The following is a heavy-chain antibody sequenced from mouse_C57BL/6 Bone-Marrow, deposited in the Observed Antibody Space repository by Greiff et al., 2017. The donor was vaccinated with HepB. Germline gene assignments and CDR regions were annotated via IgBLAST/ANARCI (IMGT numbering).Heavy chain of an antibody. J-gene: IGHJ4*01. V-gene: IGHV7-3*01. D-gene: IGHD2-4*01. Sequence: EVQGVVSGGGLVQPGGSLSLSCAASGFTFTDYYMSWVRQPPGKALEWLGFIRNKANGYTTEYSASVKGRFTISRDNSQSILYLQMNALRAEDSATYYCARTLIYYDYDNYAMDYWGQGTSVTVSS. CDR2: IRNKANGYTT. CDR3: ARTLIYYDYDNYAMDY. CDR1: GFTFTDYY.